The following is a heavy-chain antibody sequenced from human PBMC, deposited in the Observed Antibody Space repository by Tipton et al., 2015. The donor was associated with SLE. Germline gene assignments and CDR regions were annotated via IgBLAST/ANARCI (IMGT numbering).Heavy chain of an antibody. CDR1: GFTFSNYG. Sequence: GSLRLSCTVSGFTFSNYGMNWVRQAPGKGLEWVSSISSSSSYIYYADSVKGRFTISRDNAKNSLYLQMNSLRADDTAVYYCASPRHYGSGNYYYYFDYWGQGTLVTVSS. V-gene: IGHV3-21*01. D-gene: IGHD3-10*01. CDR2: ISSSSSYI. CDR3: ASPRHYGSGNYYYYFDY. J-gene: IGHJ4*02.